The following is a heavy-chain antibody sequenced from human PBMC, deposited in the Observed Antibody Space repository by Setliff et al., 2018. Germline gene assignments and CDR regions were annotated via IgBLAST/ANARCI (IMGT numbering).Heavy chain of an antibody. CDR1: GFNFITYG. J-gene: IGHJ4*02. V-gene: IGHV1-18*01. CDR3: TTSRAPRVVLAADFDL. Sequence: ASVKVSCKTSGFNFITYGFSWVRQAPGQGLEWMGWISPYSGESNNAQKFQDRLSVTADTSSKTIYMELRSLTSDDTAVYFCTTSRAPRVVLAADFDLWGQGTLVTVSS. CDR2: ISPYSGES. D-gene: IGHD2-21*01.